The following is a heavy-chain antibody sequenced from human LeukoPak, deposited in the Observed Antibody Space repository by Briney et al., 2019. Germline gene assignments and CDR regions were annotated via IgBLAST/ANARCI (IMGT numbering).Heavy chain of an antibody. CDR3: ARSLLTGTTPYYYYYMDV. J-gene: IGHJ6*03. CDR1: GLIVSSNY. V-gene: IGHV3-66*02. CDR2: IYSGGTT. Sequence: GGSLRLSCAASGLIVSSNYMYWVRQAPGKGLEWVSDIYSGGTTNYADSVKGRVTISSDNSKNTLYLQMNSLRAEDTAVYYCARSLLTGTTPYYYYYMDVWGKGTTVTVSS. D-gene: IGHD1-7*01.